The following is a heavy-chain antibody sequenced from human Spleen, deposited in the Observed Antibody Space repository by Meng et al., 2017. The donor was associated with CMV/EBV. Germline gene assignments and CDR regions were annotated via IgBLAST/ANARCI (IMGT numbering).Heavy chain of an antibody. V-gene: IGHV1-69*04. CDR3: AREPLYCSSTSCSYYGMDV. CDR2: IIPFLGIA. D-gene: IGHD2-2*01. CDR1: GGTFSSYT. J-gene: IGHJ6*02. Sequence: SVKVSCKASGGTFSSYTISWVRQAPGQGLEWMGRIIPFLGIANYAQKFQGRVTITADKSTSTAYMELSSLRSEDTAVYYCAREPLYCSSTSCSYYGMDVWGQGTTVTVSS.